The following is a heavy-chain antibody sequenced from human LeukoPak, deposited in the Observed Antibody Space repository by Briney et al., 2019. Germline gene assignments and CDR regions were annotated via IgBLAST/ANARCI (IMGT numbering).Heavy chain of an antibody. Sequence: GRSLRLSCAVSKFSFSVYTMHWVRQAPGKGLEWVALISSYGSNKYYAESVKGRFTISRDDSKNTVYLQMNSLRAEDTAVYYCAKEISSSSSWYGDDAFDIWGQGTMVIVSP. V-gene: IGHV3-30-3*01. J-gene: IGHJ3*02. D-gene: IGHD6-13*01. CDR3: AKEISSSSSWYGDDAFDI. CDR2: ISSYGSNK. CDR1: KFSFSVYT.